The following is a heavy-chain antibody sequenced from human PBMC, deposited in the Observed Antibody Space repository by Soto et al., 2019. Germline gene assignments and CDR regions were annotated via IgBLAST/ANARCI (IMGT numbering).Heavy chain of an antibody. V-gene: IGHV4-39*01. CDR1: GGSIGSISYY. J-gene: IGHJ6*02. Sequence: SEPLSLTCTVSGGSIGSISYYWGWIRQPPGKGLEWIGSIYYSGSTYYNPSLKSRVTISVDTSKNQFSLKLSSVTAADTAVYYCACIFSGGYGYGFYYYGMDVWGQGTTVTAP. CDR2: IYYSGST. D-gene: IGHD5-18*01. CDR3: ACIFSGGYGYGFYYYGMDV.